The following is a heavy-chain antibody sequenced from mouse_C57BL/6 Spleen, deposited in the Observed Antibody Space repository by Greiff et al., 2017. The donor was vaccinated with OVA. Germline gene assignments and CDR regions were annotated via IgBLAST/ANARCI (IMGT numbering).Heavy chain of an antibody. CDR2: IYPGDGDT. V-gene: IGHV1-82*01. D-gene: IGHD2-2*01. J-gene: IGHJ4*01. CDR3: ASTTMVTTGRMDY. CDR1: GYAFSSSW. Sequence: VQLQQSGPELVKPGASVKISCKASGYAFSSSWMNWVKQRPGKGLEWIGRIYPGDGDTNYNGKFKGKATLTADKSSSTAYMQRSSLTSEDSAVYFCASTTMVTTGRMDYWGQGTSVTVSS.